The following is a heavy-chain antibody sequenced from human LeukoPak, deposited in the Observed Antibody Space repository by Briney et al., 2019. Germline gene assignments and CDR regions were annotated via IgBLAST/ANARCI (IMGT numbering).Heavy chain of an antibody. CDR3: ARRVGSGWPVQH. J-gene: IGHJ1*01. CDR2: MNPNSGNT. CDR1: RYTFSSYD. V-gene: IGHV1-8*01. D-gene: IGHD6-19*01. Sequence: GASVKVSCKASRYTFSSYDINWVRQATGQGLEWMGWMNPNSGNTGYAQKFQGRLNMTRNTSISTAYMELSSLRSEDTAVYYCARRVGSGWPVQHWGQGTLVTVSS.